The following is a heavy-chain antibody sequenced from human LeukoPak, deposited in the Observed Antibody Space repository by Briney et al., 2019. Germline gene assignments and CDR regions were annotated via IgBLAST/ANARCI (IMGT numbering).Heavy chain of an antibody. Sequence: GGSLTLSCAASGFTFSSYAMSWVRQAPGEGLEWVSAISGSGGSTYYADSVKGRFTISRDNSKNTLYLQMNSLRAEDTAVYYCAKEGAAADYYYYYGMDVWGQGTTVTVSS. CDR2: ISGSGGST. V-gene: IGHV3-23*01. CDR1: GFTFSSYA. CDR3: AKEGAAADYYYYYGMDV. J-gene: IGHJ6*02. D-gene: IGHD6-13*01.